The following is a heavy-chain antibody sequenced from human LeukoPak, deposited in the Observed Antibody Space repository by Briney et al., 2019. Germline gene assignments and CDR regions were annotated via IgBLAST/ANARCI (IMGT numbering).Heavy chain of an antibody. J-gene: IGHJ4*02. CDR2: ISSSGSTI. Sequence: GGSLRLSCAASGFTFSDYYMSWIRQAPGKGLEWVSYISSSGSTIYHADSVKGRFTISRDNAKNSLYLQMNSLRAEDTAVYYCAGWGRIEGKRKADCFDYWGQGTLVTVSS. D-gene: IGHD2-8*02. CDR3: AGWGRIEGKRKADCFDY. CDR1: GFTFSDYY. V-gene: IGHV3-11*01.